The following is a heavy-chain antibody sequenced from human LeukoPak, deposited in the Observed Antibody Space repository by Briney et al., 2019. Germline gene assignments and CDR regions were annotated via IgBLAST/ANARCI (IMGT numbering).Heavy chain of an antibody. CDR2: IYHSGST. V-gene: IGHV4-38-2*02. Sequence: SETLSLTCTVSGYFISSGYYWGWIRQPPGKGLEWIGSIYHSGSTYYNPSLKSRVTISVDTSKNQFSLKLSSVTAADTAVYYCARVVSSSWYYFDYWGQGTLVTVSS. J-gene: IGHJ4*02. D-gene: IGHD6-13*01. CDR1: GYFISSGYY. CDR3: ARVVSSSWYYFDY.